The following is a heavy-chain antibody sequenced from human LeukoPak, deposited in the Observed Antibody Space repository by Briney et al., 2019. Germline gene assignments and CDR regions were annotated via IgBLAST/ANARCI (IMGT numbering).Heavy chain of an antibody. CDR3: ARGVGSNY. D-gene: IGHD1-26*01. CDR1: GGSFSGYY. J-gene: IGHJ4*02. Sequence: SETLSLTCAVYGGSFSGYYWSWIRQPPGKGLEWIGEINHSGSTNYNPSLKSRVTTSVDTSKNQFSLKLSSVTAADTAVYYCARGVGSNYWGQGTLVTVSS. CDR2: INHSGST. V-gene: IGHV4-34*01.